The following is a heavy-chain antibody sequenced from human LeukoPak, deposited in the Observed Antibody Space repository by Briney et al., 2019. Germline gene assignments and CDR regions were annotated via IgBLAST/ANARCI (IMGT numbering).Heavy chain of an antibody. CDR2: ISSSSSTI. D-gene: IGHD3-22*01. J-gene: IGHJ4*02. CDR3: AREFYYDSSGYYLDY. V-gene: IGHV3-48*01. Sequence: GGSLRLSCAASGFTFSSYSMNWVRQAPGKGLEWVSYISSSSSTIYYADSVKGRFTISRDNAKNSLYLQMNSLRAEDTAVYYCAREFYYDSSGYYLDYWGQGTLVTVSS. CDR1: GFTFSSYS.